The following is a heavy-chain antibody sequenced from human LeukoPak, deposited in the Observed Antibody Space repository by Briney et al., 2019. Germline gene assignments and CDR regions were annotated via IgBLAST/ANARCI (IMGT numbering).Heavy chain of an antibody. J-gene: IGHJ6*02. V-gene: IGHV4-4*07. Sequence: SETLSLTCTVSGGSISSYYWSWIRQPAGKGLEWIGRIYTSGSTNYNPSLKSRVTISVDTSKNQFSLKLSSVTAADTAVYYCARDRGYSGSWSSYGMDVWGQGTTVTVSS. CDR3: ARDRGYSGSWSSYGMDV. CDR1: GGSISSYY. CDR2: IYTSGST. D-gene: IGHD6-13*01.